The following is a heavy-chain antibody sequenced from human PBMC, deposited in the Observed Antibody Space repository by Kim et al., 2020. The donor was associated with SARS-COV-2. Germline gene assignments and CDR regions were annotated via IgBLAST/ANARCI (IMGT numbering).Heavy chain of an antibody. CDR2: INSDGSST. V-gene: IGHV3-74*01. CDR3: ARLADYGDSEGGVDP. Sequence: GGSLRLSCAASGFTFSSYWMHWVRQAPGKGLVWVSRINSDGSSTSYADSVKGRFTISRDNAKNTLYLHMNSLRAADTAVYYCARLADYGDSEGGVDPWGQGPLVTVSS. CDR1: GFTFSSYW. D-gene: IGHD4-17*01. J-gene: IGHJ5*02.